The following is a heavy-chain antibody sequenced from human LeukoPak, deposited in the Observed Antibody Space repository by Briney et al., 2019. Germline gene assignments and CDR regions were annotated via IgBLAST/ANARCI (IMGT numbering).Heavy chain of an antibody. Sequence: PSQTLSLTCTVSGDAISSGSYYWSWIRQPAGKGLEWLGRIYASGSTYYNPSLKSLVTISVDTSKNQFSLKLNSVTAADTALYYCPRLYHYYDSGAYPAPFFDYWGQGTLVTVSS. V-gene: IGHV4-61*02. CDR3: PRLYHYYDSGAYPAPFFDY. CDR1: GDAISSGSYY. D-gene: IGHD3-22*01. J-gene: IGHJ4*02. CDR2: IYASGST.